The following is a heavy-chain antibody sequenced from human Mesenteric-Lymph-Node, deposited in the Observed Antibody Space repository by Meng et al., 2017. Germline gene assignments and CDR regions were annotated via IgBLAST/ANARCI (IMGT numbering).Heavy chain of an antibody. J-gene: IGHJ4*02. Sequence: SETLFLTCTVSGGSISSGGYYWSWIRQHPGKGLEWIGYIYYSGSTYYNPSLKSRVTISVDTSKNQFSLKLSSVTAADTAVYYCAREGFRMNDYGDYPPYYWGQGTLVTVSS. D-gene: IGHD4-17*01. CDR2: IYYSGST. CDR1: GGSISSGGYY. V-gene: IGHV4-31*03. CDR3: AREGFRMNDYGDYPPYY.